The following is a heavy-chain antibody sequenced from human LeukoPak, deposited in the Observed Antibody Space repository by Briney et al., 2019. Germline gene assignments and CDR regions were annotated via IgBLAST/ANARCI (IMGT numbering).Heavy chain of an antibody. CDR2: IRYDATKK. CDR1: GFKLSRNG. Sequence: PGGSLRLSCAASGFKLSRNGMHWVRQAPGKGLEWVAFIRYDATKKFYGDSVRGRFTISRDDSKNTLYLQMNNLRQVATAVYFCARDFDDVNGDYYYIPDFWGQGVLVTVSS. CDR3: ARDFDDVNGDYYYIPDF. V-gene: IGHV3-30*02. J-gene: IGHJ4*02. D-gene: IGHD3-22*01.